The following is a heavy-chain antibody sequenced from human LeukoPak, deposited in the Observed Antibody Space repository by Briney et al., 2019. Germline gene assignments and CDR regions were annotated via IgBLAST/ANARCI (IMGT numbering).Heavy chain of an antibody. CDR2: VDPEDGET. V-gene: IGHV1-69-2*01. Sequence: GASVKVSCKVSGYTFTDYYMHWVQQAPGKGLEWMGLVDPEDGETIYAEKFQGRVTITADTSTDTAYTELSSLRSEDTAVYYCATMFSSSGWYYFDYWGQGTLVTVSS. CDR3: ATMFSSSGWYYFDY. J-gene: IGHJ4*02. D-gene: IGHD6-19*01. CDR1: GYTFTDYY.